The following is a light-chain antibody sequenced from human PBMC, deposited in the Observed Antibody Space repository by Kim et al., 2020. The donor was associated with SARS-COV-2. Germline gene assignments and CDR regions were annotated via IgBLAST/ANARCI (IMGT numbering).Light chain of an antibody. J-gene: IGLJ3*02. CDR3: GTWDSSLSAGRV. CDR1: TSNIGNNS. CDR2: DNN. Sequence: QNVTISCSGSTSNIGNNSVSWYQQLPGKAPKLLLYDNNKRPSGIPDRFSGSKSGTSATLGITGLQTGDEADYYCGTWDSSLSAGRVFGGGTQLTVL. V-gene: IGLV1-51*01.